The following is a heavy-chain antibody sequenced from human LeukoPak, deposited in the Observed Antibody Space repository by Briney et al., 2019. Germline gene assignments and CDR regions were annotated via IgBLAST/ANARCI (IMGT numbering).Heavy chain of an antibody. CDR2: IYYSGST. CDR3: ARSRSTWPYFDF. J-gene: IGHJ4*02. D-gene: IGHD2-2*01. CDR1: GGSISSYF. V-gene: IGHV4-59*08. Sequence: SETLSLTCTVSGGSISSYFWSWIRQPPGKGLEWIGYIYYSGSTNYNPSLKSRVTISVDTSKNQFSLKLSSVTAADTAVYYCARSRSTWPYFDFWGQGTLVTVSS.